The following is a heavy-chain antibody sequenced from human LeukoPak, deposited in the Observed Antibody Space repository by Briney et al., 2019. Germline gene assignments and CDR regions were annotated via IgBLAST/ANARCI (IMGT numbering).Heavy chain of an antibody. V-gene: IGHV3-21*01. J-gene: IGHJ6*02. CDR2: ISSSSSYI. D-gene: IGHD3-3*01. CDR3: ARDRPNDFWSGYATLYGMDV. CDR1: GFTFSSYS. Sequence: PGGSLRLSCAASGFTFSSYSMNWVRQAPGKGLEWVSSISSSSSYIYYADSVKGRFTISRDNAKNSLYLQMNSLRAEDTAVYYCARDRPNDFWSGYATLYGMDVWGQGTTVTVSS.